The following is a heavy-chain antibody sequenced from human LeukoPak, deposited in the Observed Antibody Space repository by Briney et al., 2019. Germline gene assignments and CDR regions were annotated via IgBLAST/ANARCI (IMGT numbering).Heavy chain of an antibody. CDR3: ARSQWNPGKTTQTT. D-gene: IGHD1-1*01. V-gene: IGHV3-11*01. CDR1: GFIFSDFY. J-gene: IGHJ5*02. CDR2: IYSSSDYI. Sequence: AGGSLRLSCAGSGFIFSDFYMSWIRQAPGKGLEWVSLIYSSSDYIYYADSVKGRFTISRDNAKNSLYLQMNSLRAEDTAVYYCARSQWNPGKTTQTTWGQGTLVTVSS.